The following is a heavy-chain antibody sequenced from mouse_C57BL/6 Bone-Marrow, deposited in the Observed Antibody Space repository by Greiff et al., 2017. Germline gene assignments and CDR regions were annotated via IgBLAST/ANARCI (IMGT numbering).Heavy chain of an antibody. Sequence: VQLKESGPVLVKPGASVKMSCKASGYTFTDYYMNWVKQSHGKSLEWIGVINPYNGGTSYNQTFKGKATLTVDKSSSTAYMVLTSLTSEDSAVYYCERLRASTVPYFDYWGQGTTLTVSS. D-gene: IGHD1-1*01. CDR1: GYTFTDYY. CDR3: ERLRASTVPYFDY. V-gene: IGHV1-19*01. J-gene: IGHJ2*01. CDR2: INPYNGGT.